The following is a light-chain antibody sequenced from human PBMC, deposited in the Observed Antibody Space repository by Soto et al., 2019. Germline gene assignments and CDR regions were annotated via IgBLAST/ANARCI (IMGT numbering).Light chain of an antibody. V-gene: IGLV2-8*01. CDR1: SSNVGSYKL. CDR2: EVS. Sequence: QSALTQPASVSGSPGQSITISCTGTSSNVGSYKLVSWYQQHPGKAPKLMISEVSRRPSGVPERFSGSKSGNTASLTVSGLQADDEAHYYCSSYAGSNNFVFGTGTKLTVL. CDR3: SSYAGSNNFV. J-gene: IGLJ1*01.